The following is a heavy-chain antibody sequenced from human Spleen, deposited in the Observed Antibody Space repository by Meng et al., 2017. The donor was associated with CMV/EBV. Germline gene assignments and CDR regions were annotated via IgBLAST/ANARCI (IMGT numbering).Heavy chain of an antibody. Sequence: ASVKVSCKASGYTFTDCHMHWVRQAPGQGLEWMGWINPNNGGTNYAHKFQGRVTMTRDTSISTAYMELRRLRSDDTAVYYCARGSYYYDTSGYYQPHFDYWGQGTLVTVSS. J-gene: IGHJ4*02. D-gene: IGHD3-22*01. V-gene: IGHV1-2*07. CDR2: INPNNGGT. CDR3: ARGSYYYDTSGYYQPHFDY. CDR1: GYTFTDCH.